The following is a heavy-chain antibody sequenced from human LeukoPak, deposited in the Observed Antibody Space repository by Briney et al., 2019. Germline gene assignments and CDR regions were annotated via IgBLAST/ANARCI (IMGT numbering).Heavy chain of an antibody. Sequence: WGSLRLSCSASGFTFSSYEMNWVRQAPGKGLVWVSRINSDGSSTSYADSVKGRFTISRDNAKNTLYLQMNSLRAEDTAVYYCARDDDDSSGDAFDIWGQGTMVTVSS. CDR1: GFTFSSYE. CDR3: ARDDDDSSGDAFDI. D-gene: IGHD3-22*01. J-gene: IGHJ3*02. V-gene: IGHV3-74*01. CDR2: INSDGSST.